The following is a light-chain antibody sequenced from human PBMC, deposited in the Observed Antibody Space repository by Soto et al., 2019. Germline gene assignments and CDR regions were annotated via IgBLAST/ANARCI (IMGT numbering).Light chain of an antibody. J-gene: IGLJ1*01. CDR1: SSDVGGYNY. CDR3: SSYTSSIPYV. V-gene: IGLV2-14*01. CDR2: EVS. Sequence: ALTQPASVSGSPGQSITISCTGTSSDVGGYNYVSWYQQHPGKAPKLMIYEVSNRPSGVSNRFSGSKSGNTASLTISGLQAEDEADYYCSSYTSSIPYVFGTGTKLTVL.